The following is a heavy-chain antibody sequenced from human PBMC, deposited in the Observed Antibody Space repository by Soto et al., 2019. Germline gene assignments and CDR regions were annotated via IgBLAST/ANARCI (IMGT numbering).Heavy chain of an antibody. CDR1: EDTFTHYY. CDR3: VRRVASGHRSWFDP. D-gene: IGHD2-21*01. J-gene: IGHJ5*02. V-gene: IGHV1-8*02. Sequence: QVELVQSGAEVKKPGASVKVSCQASEDTFTHYYINWVRQATGQGLEWMGWMNPNTGNIDYAHKFQGRLTMTRDTSTRTVYMELSSLRSDDTAVYYCVRRVASGHRSWFDPWGQGTLVTVSS. CDR2: MNPNTGNI.